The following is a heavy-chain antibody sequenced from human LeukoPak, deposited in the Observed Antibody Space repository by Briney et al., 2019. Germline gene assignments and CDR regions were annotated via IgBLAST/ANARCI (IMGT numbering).Heavy chain of an antibody. D-gene: IGHD6-13*01. V-gene: IGHV5-51*01. J-gene: IGHJ4*02. CDR3: ARALGYSSSWYQA. CDR1: GYSFTSYW. CDR2: IYPGDSDT. Sequence: GESLKISCKGSGYSFTSYWIGWVRQMPGKGLEWMGIIYPGDSDTRYSPSLQGQVTFSADKSISTAYLQWSSLKASDTAIYYCARALGYSSSWYQAWGQGTLVTVSS.